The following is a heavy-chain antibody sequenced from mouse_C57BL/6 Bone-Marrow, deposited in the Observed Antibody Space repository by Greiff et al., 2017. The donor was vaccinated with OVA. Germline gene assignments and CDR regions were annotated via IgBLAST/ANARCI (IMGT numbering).Heavy chain of an antibody. CDR3: ARWGYYDY. CDR2: INPSNGGT. CDR1: GYTFTSYW. V-gene: IGHV1-53*01. J-gene: IGHJ2*01. Sequence: VQLQQPGTELVKPGASVKLSCKASGYTFTSYWMHWVKQRPGQGLEWIGYINPSNGGTDYNEKFKSKATLTGDKSSSNAYMQLSSLTSEDSAVCYCARWGYYDYWGQGTTLTVSS. D-gene: IGHD1-1*01.